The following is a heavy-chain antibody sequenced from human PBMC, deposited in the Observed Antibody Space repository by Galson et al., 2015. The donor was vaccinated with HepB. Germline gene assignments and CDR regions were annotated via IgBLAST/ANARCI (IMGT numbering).Heavy chain of an antibody. CDR1: GFTFSSYS. Sequence: SLRLSCAASGFTFSSYSMNWARQAPGKGREWVSSISSSSSYIYYADSVKGRFTISRDNAKNSLYLQMNSLRAEDTAVYYCAREKIWSTIYPSSLDYWGQGTLVTVSS. D-gene: IGHD3-9*01. CDR3: AREKIWSTIYPSSLDY. J-gene: IGHJ4*03. V-gene: IGHV3-21*01. CDR2: ISSSSSYI.